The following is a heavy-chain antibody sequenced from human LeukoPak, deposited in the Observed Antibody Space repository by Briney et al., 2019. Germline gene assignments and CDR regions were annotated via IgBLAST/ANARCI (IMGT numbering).Heavy chain of an antibody. CDR2: ITWNGGSI. V-gene: IGHV3-20*04. CDR3: ARDYARPDY. CDR1: GFTFEDYG. Sequence: GGSLRLSCAASGFTFEDYGMSWVRHAPGKGLEWVSGITWNGGSIGYADSVKGRFTMSRDNAKNSLYLQMDSLKTEDTALYYCARDYARPDYWGQGTLVTVSS. J-gene: IGHJ4*02. D-gene: IGHD4-17*01.